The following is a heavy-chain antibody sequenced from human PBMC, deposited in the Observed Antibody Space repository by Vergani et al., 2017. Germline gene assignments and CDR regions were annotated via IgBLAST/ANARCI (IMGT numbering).Heavy chain of an antibody. J-gene: IGHJ5*02. D-gene: IGHD6-19*01. V-gene: IGHV4-39*01. CDR1: GASIRSSNYY. Sequence: QLQLQESGPGLVKPSATLSLTCSVSGASIRSSNYYWGWLRQPPGKGLGWIASIYYSGSTYYNPSLKSRVTISVDTSKNQFSLKLSSVTAADTAVYFCARHSTVEWLVKLGWFDPWGQGILVTVSS. CDR3: ARHSTVEWLVKLGWFDP. CDR2: IYYSGST.